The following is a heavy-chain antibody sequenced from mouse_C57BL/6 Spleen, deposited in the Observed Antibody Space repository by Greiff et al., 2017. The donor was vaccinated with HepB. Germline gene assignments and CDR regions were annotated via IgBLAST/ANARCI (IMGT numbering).Heavy chain of an antibody. J-gene: IGHJ2*01. CDR1: GFNIKDDY. CDR2: IDPENGDT. D-gene: IGHD6-2*01. Sequence: VQLKQSGAELVRPGASVKLSCTASGFNIKDDYMHWVKQRPEQGLEWIGWIDPENGDTEYASKFQGKATITADTSSNTAYLQLSSLTSEDTAVYYCTTGFSRYFDYWGQGTTLTVSS. CDR3: TTGFSRYFDY. V-gene: IGHV14-4*01.